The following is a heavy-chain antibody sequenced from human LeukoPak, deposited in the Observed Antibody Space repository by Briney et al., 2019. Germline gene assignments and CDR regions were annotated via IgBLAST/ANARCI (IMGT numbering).Heavy chain of an antibody. CDR2: IYDSGTT. CDR3: ARRERTYYYDSSGYFVDV. D-gene: IGHD3-22*01. V-gene: IGHV4-59*08. CDR1: GASISSYY. J-gene: IGHJ6*02. Sequence: SETLSLTCTVSGASISSYYWSWIRQPPGKGLEWIGCIYDSGTTYYNPSLKSRVTISVDTSKNQFSLKLSSVTAADTAVYYCARRERTYYYDSSGYFVDVWGQGTTVTVSS.